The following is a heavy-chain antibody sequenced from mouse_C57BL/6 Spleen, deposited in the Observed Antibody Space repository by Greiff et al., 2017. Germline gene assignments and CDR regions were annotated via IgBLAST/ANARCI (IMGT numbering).Heavy chain of an antibody. CDR2: IWSGGST. CDR3: AKGDGNYFDD. CDR1: GFSLTSYG. D-gene: IGHD2-1*01. V-gene: IGHV2-5*01. J-gene: IGHJ2*01. Sequence: VKLMESGPGLVQPSQSLSITCTVSGFSLTSYGVHWVRQSPGKGLEWLGVIWSGGSTDYNAACMSSLSITKDNSNSQVFFKMTSLQADDTAIYYCAKGDGNYFDDWGQGTTLTVSS.